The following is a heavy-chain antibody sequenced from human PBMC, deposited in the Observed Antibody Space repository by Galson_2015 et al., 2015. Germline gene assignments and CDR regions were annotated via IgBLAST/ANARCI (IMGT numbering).Heavy chain of an antibody. V-gene: IGHV3-30*18. CDR2: ILHDESNR. D-gene: IGHD5-24*01. CDR3: AKDYGYFAAGYNYGYYFDY. CDR1: GFTFTNYG. J-gene: IGHJ4*02. Sequence: SLRLSCAASGFTFTNYGMHWVRQAPGKGLEWVAVILHDESNRYYADSVKGRFTISRDNSKNTLYLQMNSLKPEDTAVYYCAKDYGYFAAGYNYGYYFDYWGQGTLVTVSS.